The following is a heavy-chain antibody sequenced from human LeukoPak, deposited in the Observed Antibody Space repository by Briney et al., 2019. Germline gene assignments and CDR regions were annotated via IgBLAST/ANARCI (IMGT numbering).Heavy chain of an antibody. J-gene: IGHJ4*02. CDR3: ARLSPYCSSTSCYFDY. CDR1: GYSFTSCW. CDR2: IYPGDSDT. V-gene: IGHV5-51*01. D-gene: IGHD2-2*01. Sequence: GESLKISCKGSGYSFTSCWIGWVRQMPGKGLEWMGIIYPGDSDTRYSPSFQGQVTISADKSISTAYLQWSSLKASDTAMYYCARLSPYCSSTSCYFDYWGQGTLVTVSS.